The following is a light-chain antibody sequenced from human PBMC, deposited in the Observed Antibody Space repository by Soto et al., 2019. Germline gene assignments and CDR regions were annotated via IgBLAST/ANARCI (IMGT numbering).Light chain of an antibody. Sequence: QSALTQPASVSGSPGQSITISCTGTSSDVGGYNYVSWYQQHPGKAPKLMIYDVSNRPSGVSNRFSGSKSGNTASLTISGLQAEDDAYYYCSTYTSSSPMVFGGGTKVTVL. CDR2: DVS. CDR1: SSDVGGYNY. J-gene: IGLJ2*01. V-gene: IGLV2-14*01. CDR3: STYTSSSPMV.